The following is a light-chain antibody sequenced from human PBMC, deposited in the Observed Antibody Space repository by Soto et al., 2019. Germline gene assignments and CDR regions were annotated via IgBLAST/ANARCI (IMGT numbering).Light chain of an antibody. CDR1: QSIGGS. J-gene: IGKJ1*01. V-gene: IGKV1-5*03. CDR2: KAS. Sequence: DIQMTQSPSTLSASVGDRVTITCRASQSIGGSLAWYQQKPGKAPNFLIYKASSLQSGVPSRFSGSVSGTEFTLTISSLQPDDFEIYYCQQHESYPWTFGQGTKVEIK. CDR3: QQHESYPWT.